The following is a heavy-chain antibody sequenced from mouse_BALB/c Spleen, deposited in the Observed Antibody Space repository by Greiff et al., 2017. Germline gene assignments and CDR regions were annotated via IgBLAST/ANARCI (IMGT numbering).Heavy chain of an antibody. CDR1: GFTFSSYG. D-gene: IGHD1-1*01. Sequence: DVMLVESGGDLVKPGGSLKLSCAASGFTFSSYGMSWVRQTPDKRLEWVATISSGGSYTYYPDSVKGRFTISRDNAKNTLYLQMSSLKSEDTAMYYCARHESSITTVVARYAMDYWGQGTSVTVSS. CDR2: ISSGGSYT. V-gene: IGHV5-6*02. J-gene: IGHJ4*01. CDR3: ARHESSITTVVARYAMDY.